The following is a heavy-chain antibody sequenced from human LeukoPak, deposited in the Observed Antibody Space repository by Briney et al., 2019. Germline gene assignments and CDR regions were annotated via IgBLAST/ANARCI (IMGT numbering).Heavy chain of an antibody. V-gene: IGHV1-2*02. Sequence: ASVKVSCKASGYTFTGYYMHWVRQAPGQGLEWMGWINPNSGGTNYAQKFQGRVTMTRDTSISTAYMELSSLRAEDTAVYCCAKGQGWEHSYYYYYMDVWGKGTTVTISS. CDR2: INPNSGGT. D-gene: IGHD1-26*01. CDR1: GYTFTGYY. CDR3: AKGQGWEHSYYYYYMDV. J-gene: IGHJ6*03.